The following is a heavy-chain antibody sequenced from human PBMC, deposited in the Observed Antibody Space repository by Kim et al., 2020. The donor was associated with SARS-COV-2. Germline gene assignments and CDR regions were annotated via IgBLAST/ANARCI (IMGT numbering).Heavy chain of an antibody. D-gene: IGHD3-22*01. J-gene: IGHJ4*01. Sequence: GGSLRLSCAASGFTFSSYGMHWVRQAPGKGLEWVAVISYDGSNKYYADSVKGRFTISRDNSKNTLYLQMNSLRAEDTAVYYCAKELAGYDSSGYYGIFD. CDR3: AKELAGYDSSGYYGIFD. V-gene: IGHV3-30*18. CDR2: ISYDGSNK. CDR1: GFTFSSYG.